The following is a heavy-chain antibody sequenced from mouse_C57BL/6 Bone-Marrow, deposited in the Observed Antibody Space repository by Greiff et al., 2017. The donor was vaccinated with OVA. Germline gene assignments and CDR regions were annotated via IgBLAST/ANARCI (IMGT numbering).Heavy chain of an antibody. CDR3: GRSPAYGSRWYLDV. J-gene: IGHJ1*01. D-gene: IGHD1-1*01. Sequence: QVQLQQSGADLVKPGASLKLSCKASDYTFTNYDIHWVRQRPEQGLEWIGWIFPGDGRTEYNERFKGKATLTTDKSSSTAYMQLSRLTSEDSAVYVCGRSPAYGSRWYLDVWGAGTTVTVSS. CDR2: IFPGDGRT. V-gene: IGHV1S56*01. CDR1: DYTFTNYD.